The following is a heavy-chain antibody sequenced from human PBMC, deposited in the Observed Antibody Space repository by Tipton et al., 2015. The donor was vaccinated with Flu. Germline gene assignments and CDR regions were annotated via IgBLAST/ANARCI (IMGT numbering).Heavy chain of an antibody. V-gene: IGHV4-59*08. CDR1: GGSISSYY. J-gene: IGHJ5*02. CDR3: ARHPSYQVYELKWFDP. CDR2: INHSGST. D-gene: IGHD2-8*01. Sequence: TLSLTCTVSGGSISSYYWSWIRQPPGKGLEWIGEINHSGSTNYNPSLKSRVTISVDTSKNQFSLKRSSVTAADTAVYYCARHPSYQVYELKWFDPWGQGTLVTVSS.